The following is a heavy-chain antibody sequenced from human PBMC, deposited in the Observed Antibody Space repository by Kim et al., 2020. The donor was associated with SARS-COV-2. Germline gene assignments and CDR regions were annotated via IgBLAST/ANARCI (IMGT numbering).Heavy chain of an antibody. V-gene: IGHV3-23*01. CDR1: GFTFNNYA. J-gene: IGHJ5*02. CDR2: ITPGVGNP. CDR3: AKKIGEGVTKSWFDP. Sequence: GGSLRLSCAASGFTFNNYAMTWVRQAPGKGLEWVSSITPGVGNPYYADSVKGRFTISRDNSKNTLYLQMSSLRAEDTAVYYCAKKIGEGVTKSWFDPWGQGTLVTVSS. D-gene: IGHD2-8*01.